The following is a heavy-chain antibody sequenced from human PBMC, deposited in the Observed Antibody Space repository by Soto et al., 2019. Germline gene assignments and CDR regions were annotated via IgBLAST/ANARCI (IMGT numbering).Heavy chain of an antibody. D-gene: IGHD2-15*01. V-gene: IGHV3-23*01. CDR3: ARELAYCSGGSCYMEGAFDI. CDR1: GSTFSSYA. Sequence: EVQLWESGGGLVQPGGSLRLSCAASGSTFSSYAMSWVRQAPGKGLEWVSVISGSGDSTYYADSVQGRFTISRDNSKNTLYLQMNSLRAEDTAVYYCARELAYCSGGSCYMEGAFDIWGQGTMVTVSS. CDR2: ISGSGDST. J-gene: IGHJ3*02.